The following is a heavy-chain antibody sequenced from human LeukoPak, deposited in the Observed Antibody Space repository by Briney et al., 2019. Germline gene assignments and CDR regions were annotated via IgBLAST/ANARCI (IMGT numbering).Heavy chain of an antibody. J-gene: IGHJ4*02. V-gene: IGHV3-48*01. Sequence: GGSLRLSCAASGFTFSDYNMDWVRQAPGKGLEWVSFISSGGSIVYYADFVKGRFTISRDSAKNSLYLQMTSLRAEDTAVYYCAREGSYSNYVDYWGQGTLVTVSS. D-gene: IGHD4-11*01. CDR1: GFTFSDYN. CDR2: ISSGGSIV. CDR3: AREGSYSNYVDY.